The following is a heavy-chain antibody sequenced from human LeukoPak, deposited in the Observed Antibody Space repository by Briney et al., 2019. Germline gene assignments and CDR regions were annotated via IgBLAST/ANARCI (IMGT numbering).Heavy chain of an antibody. CDR1: GGTFSSYA. Sequence: SVKVSCKASGGTFSSYAISWVRQAPGQGLEWMGRIIPIFGIANYAQKFQGRVTITADKSTSTAYMELSSLRSEDTAVYYCARGRIAAAGSWFDPWGQGTLVTVSS. CDR3: ARGRIAAAGSWFDP. D-gene: IGHD6-13*01. J-gene: IGHJ5*02. CDR2: IIPIFGIA. V-gene: IGHV1-69*04.